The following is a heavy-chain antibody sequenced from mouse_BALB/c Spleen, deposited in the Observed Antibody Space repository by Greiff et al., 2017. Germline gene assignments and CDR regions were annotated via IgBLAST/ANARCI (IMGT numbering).Heavy chain of an antibody. CDR2: ISSGSSTI. V-gene: IGHV5-17*02. CDR3: ARFGAMDY. Sequence: EVHLVESGGGLVQPGGSRKLSCAASGFTFSSFGLHWVRQAPEKGLEWVAYISSGSSTIYYADTVKGRFTISRDNPKNTLFLQMTSLRSEDTAMYYCARFGAMDYWGQGTSVTVSS. CDR1: GFTFSSFG. J-gene: IGHJ4*01. D-gene: IGHD3-1*01.